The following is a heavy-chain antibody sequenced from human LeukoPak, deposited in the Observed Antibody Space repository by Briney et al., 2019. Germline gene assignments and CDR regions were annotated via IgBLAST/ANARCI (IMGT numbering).Heavy chain of an antibody. Sequence: ASVKVSCKASGYTFTSYYMHWVRQAPGQGLEWMGIINPSGGSTSYAQKFQGRVTMTRDTSISTAYMEVSRLRSDDTAVYYCARAPPGDILTGYYNDYYMDVWGKGTTVTVSS. J-gene: IGHJ6*03. CDR3: ARAPPGDILTGYYNDYYMDV. CDR2: INPSGGST. V-gene: IGHV1-46*01. D-gene: IGHD3-9*01. CDR1: GYTFTSYY.